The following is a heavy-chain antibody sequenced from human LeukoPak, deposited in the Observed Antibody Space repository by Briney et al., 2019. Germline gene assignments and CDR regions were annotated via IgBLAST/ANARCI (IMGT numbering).Heavy chain of an antibody. Sequence: GGSLRLSCAASGFTFSSYAMSWVRQAPGKGLEWVSAISGSGGSTYYADSVKGRFTISRDNSKNSLYLQMNSLRDEAAYEYYFSKTNYYDSSGYHDYWGQGTLVTVSS. CDR1: GFTFSSYA. CDR3: SKTNYYDSSGYHDY. D-gene: IGHD3-22*01. CDR2: ISGSGGST. J-gene: IGHJ4*02. V-gene: IGHV3-23*01.